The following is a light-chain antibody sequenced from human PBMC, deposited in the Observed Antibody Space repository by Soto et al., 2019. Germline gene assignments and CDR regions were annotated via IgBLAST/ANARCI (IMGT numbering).Light chain of an antibody. J-gene: IGLJ3*02. CDR1: SSNIGNNY. CDR3: GTWDSSLSAWV. Sequence: QSVLTQPPSVSAAPGQKVTISCSGSSSNIGNNYVSWYQQLPGTAPKLLIYDNNKRPSGIPDRFSGSKSGTSATLGITGLQTGDEADYYCGTWDSSLSAWVFGGGPKLTVL. V-gene: IGLV1-51*01. CDR2: DNN.